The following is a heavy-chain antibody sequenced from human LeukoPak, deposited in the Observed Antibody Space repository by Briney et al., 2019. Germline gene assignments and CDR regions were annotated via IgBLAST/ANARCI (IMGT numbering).Heavy chain of an antibody. V-gene: IGHV3-74*01. CDR2: INSDGSST. CDR3: ARDRDNVAGTRGYFDY. D-gene: IGHD6-19*01. CDR1: GFTFSGFW. Sequence: GGSLRLSCAASGFTFSGFWMHWVRQTPGKGLVGVSRINSDGSSTNYADSVKGRFTISRDNAKNTLYLQMNSLRAEDMAVYYCARDRDNVAGTRGYFDYWGQGTLVTVSS. J-gene: IGHJ4*02.